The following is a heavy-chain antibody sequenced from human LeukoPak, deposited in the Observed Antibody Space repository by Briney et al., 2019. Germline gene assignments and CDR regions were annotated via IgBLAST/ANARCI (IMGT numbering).Heavy chain of an antibody. CDR3: ARERLGLDILTGFDY. CDR2: ISSSSSYI. J-gene: IGHJ4*02. CDR1: GFTFSSYS. D-gene: IGHD3-9*01. V-gene: IGHV3-21*01. Sequence: KPGGSLRLSCAASGFTFSSYSMNWVRQAPGKGLEWVSSISSSSSYIYYADSVKGRFTISRDNAKNSLYLQMNSLRAEDTAVYYCARERLGLDILTGFDYWGQGTLVTVSS.